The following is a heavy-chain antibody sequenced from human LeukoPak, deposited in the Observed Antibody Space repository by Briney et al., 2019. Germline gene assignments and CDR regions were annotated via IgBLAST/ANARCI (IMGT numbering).Heavy chain of an antibody. CDR3: ARDRGIVPAATKRYNWFDP. Sequence: ASVKVSCKASGYTFTSYGISWVRQAPGQGLEWMGWISPNSGGTNYAQKFQGRVTMTRDTSISTAYMELSRLRSDDTAVYYCARDRGIVPAATKRYNWFDPWGQGTLVTVSS. CDR1: GYTFTSYG. D-gene: IGHD2-2*01. V-gene: IGHV1-2*02. CDR2: ISPNSGGT. J-gene: IGHJ5*02.